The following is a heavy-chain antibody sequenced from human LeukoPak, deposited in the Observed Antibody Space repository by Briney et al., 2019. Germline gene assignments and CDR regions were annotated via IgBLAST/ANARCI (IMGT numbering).Heavy chain of an antibody. CDR3: ARENSAYYYDSSGYQLDY. CDR1: GYTFTSYY. CDR2: INPSGGST. J-gene: IGHJ4*02. D-gene: IGHD3-22*01. V-gene: IGHV1-46*01. Sequence: ASVKVSCKASGYTFTSYYMHWVRQAPGQGLEWMGIINPSGGSTSYAQEFQGRVTMTRDTSTSTVYMELSSLRSEDTAVYYCARENSAYYYDSSGYQLDYWGQGTLVTVSS.